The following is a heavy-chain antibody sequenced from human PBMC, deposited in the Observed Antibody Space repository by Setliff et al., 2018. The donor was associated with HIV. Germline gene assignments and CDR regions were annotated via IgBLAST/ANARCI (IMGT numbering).Heavy chain of an antibody. J-gene: IGHJ6*02. D-gene: IGHD3-10*01. V-gene: IGHV1-2*04. CDR1: AGTFSSYG. CDR2: INPNSGGT. Sequence: AASVKVSCKTSAGTFSSYGVSWVRQAPGQGLEWMGWINPNSGGTNYAQKFQGWVTMTRDTSISTAYMELSRLRSDDTAVYYCARESFGSYYGSGSYNSPSPYYYYGMDVWGQGTTVTVSS. CDR3: ARESFGSYYGSGSYNSPSPYYYYGMDV.